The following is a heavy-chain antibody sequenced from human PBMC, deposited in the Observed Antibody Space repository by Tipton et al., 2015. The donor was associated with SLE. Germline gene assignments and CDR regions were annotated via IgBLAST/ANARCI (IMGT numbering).Heavy chain of an antibody. J-gene: IGHJ4*02. Sequence: SLRLSCAVSGGSISSSNWWSWVRQPPGKGLEWIGEIYHSGSTNYNPSLKSRVTISVDKSKNQFSLKLSSVTAADTAVYYCARDGDDSSGLDYWGQGTLVTVSS. CDR2: IYHSGST. D-gene: IGHD3-22*01. CDR3: ARDGDDSSGLDY. V-gene: IGHV4-4*02. CDR1: GGSISSSNW.